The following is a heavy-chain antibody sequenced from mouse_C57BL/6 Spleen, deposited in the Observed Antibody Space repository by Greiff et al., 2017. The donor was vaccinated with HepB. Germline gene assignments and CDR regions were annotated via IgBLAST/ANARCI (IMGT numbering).Heavy chain of an antibody. CDR2: IDPSDSYT. V-gene: IGHV1-69*01. Sequence: QVQLQQPGAELVMPGASVKLSCKASGYTFTSYWMHWVKQRPGQGLEWIGEIDPSDSYTNYNQKFKGKSTLTVDKSSSTAYMQLSSLTSEDSAVYYCARTAHATYYFDYWGQGTTLTVSS. CDR3: ARTAHATYYFDY. CDR1: GYTFTSYW. J-gene: IGHJ2*01. D-gene: IGHD3-2*02.